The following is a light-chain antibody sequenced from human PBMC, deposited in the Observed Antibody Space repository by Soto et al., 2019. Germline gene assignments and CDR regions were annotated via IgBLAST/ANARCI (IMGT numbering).Light chain of an antibody. CDR1: QDISNY. V-gene: IGKV1-33*01. CDR3: QQYYSYPRT. CDR2: DAS. Sequence: DIQMTQSPSSLSASVGDRVTITCQASQDISNYLNWYQQKPGKAPKLLIYDASNLETGVPSRFSGSGSGTDFTFTISSLQPEDIATYYCQQYYSYPRTFGQGTKVDIK. J-gene: IGKJ1*01.